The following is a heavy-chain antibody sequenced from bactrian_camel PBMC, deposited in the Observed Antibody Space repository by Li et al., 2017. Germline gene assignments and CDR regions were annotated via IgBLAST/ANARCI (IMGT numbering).Heavy chain of an antibody. CDR2: MNTAAPPP. J-gene: IGHJ4*01. CDR1: GRTDSSMC. V-gene: IGHV3S1*01. Sequence: HVQLVESGGGSVQPGGSLRLSCAASGRTDSSMCIIWFRQAPGKEREGVAGMNTAAPPPVYTDSVKGRFTISQDNAKNTVYLQMNSLKPEDTAMYYCAADAIWPCGIGGEYNYWGQGTQVTVS. D-gene: IGHD7*01. CDR3: AADAIWPCGIGGEYNY.